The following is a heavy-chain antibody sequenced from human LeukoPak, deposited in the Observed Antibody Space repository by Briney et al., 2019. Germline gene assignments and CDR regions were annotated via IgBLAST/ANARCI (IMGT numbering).Heavy chain of an antibody. CDR2: IIHSGST. CDR1: GGSFSDYF. D-gene: IGHD4-17*01. CDR3: ARALRDHDGYYYYYMDV. J-gene: IGHJ6*03. V-gene: IGHV4-34*12. Sequence: SETLSLTCAVYGGSFSDYFWSWIRQPLGKGLEWIGEIIHSGSTNYNPSLKSRVTISVDTSKNQFSLKLSSVTAADTAVYYCARALRDHDGYYYYYMDVWGKGTTVTVSS.